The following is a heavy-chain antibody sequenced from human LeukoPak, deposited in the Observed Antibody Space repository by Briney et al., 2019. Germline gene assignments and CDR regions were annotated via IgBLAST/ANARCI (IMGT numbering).Heavy chain of an antibody. CDR1: GGSFSGYY. J-gene: IGHJ6*04. CDR3: ARAGYYGSGSYRRYYGMDV. Sequence: SETLSLTCAVYGGSFSGYYWSWIRQPPGKGLEWIGEINHSGSTNYNPSLKSRVTISVDTSKNQFSLKLSSVTAADTAVYYCARAGYYGSGSYRRYYGMDVWGKGTTVTVSS. D-gene: IGHD3-10*01. V-gene: IGHV4-34*01. CDR2: INHSGST.